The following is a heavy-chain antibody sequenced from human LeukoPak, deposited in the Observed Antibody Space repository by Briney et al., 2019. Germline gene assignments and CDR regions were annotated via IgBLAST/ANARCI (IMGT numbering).Heavy chain of an antibody. CDR1: GYTFTGHY. J-gene: IGHJ4*02. CDR3: GTGLSNGPFDY. CDR2: IYPNTGAT. V-gene: IGHV1-2*02. Sequence: ASVKVSCKASGYTFTGHYMHWVRQAPGQGLEWMGYIYPNTGATKYAQKLQGRVTMTRDTSISTAYMELSGLGADDTAVYYCGTGLSNGPFDYWGQGSLVTVSS.